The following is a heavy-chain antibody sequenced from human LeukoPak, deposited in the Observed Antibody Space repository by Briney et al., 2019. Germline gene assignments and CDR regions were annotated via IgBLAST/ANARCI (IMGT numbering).Heavy chain of an antibody. J-gene: IGHJ4*02. CDR1: GFTFSDYY. Sequence: PGGSLRLSCAASGFTFSDYYMSWIRQAPGKGLEWVSYISSSGNTIFYADSVKGRFTISRDNAKNSLYLQMNSLRAEDTAVYYCARASRGYSYGYVVDYWGQGTLATVSS. V-gene: IGHV3-11*01. CDR2: ISSSGNTI. CDR3: ARASRGYSYGYVVDY. D-gene: IGHD5-18*01.